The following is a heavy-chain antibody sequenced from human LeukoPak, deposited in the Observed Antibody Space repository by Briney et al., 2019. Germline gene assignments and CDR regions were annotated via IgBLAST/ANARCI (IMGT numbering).Heavy chain of an antibody. D-gene: IGHD4-17*01. CDR3: ARDPNGDYVGDFDM. J-gene: IGHJ3*02. V-gene: IGHV3-23*01. Sequence: AAGTLRLSCTASGFTFSTYAMTWVRKAPATGLERVSSIRGCCTSTFYSDSVKGRLTNSRDRSKKTLFLQMTSLRAEDTAVYYCARDPNGDYVGDFDMWGPKTMVTVSS. CDR2: IRGCCTST. CDR1: GFTFSTYA.